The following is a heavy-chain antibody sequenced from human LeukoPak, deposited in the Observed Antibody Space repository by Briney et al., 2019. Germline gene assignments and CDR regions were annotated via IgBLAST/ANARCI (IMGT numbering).Heavy chain of an antibody. CDR1: GYTFTSFG. CDR2: ISAYNGNT. Sequence: GASVKVSCKASGYTFTSFGISWVRQAPGQGLEWVGWISAYNGNTNYVQKFQGRVTMTTDTSTSTAYMELRSLRSDDTAVYYCARHQNAAPNVWDWFDPWGQGTQVTVSS. V-gene: IGHV1-18*01. D-gene: IGHD3-16*01. CDR3: ARHQNAAPNVWDWFDP. J-gene: IGHJ5*02.